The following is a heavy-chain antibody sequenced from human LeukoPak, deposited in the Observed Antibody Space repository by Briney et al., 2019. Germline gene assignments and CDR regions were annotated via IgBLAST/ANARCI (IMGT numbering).Heavy chain of an antibody. J-gene: IGHJ4*02. D-gene: IGHD6-13*01. V-gene: IGHV4-39*07. CDR1: GVSISSNSSY. CDR3: ARHKRRREAAAFDL. Sequence: SETLSLTCAVSGVSISSNSSYWGWIRQPPGKGLEWIATVFYTGSAYYNPSLNSRVTISMDTSKNQFSLKMNSVTAADTAVYYCARHKRRREAAAFDLWGQGALVTVSS. CDR2: VFYTGSA.